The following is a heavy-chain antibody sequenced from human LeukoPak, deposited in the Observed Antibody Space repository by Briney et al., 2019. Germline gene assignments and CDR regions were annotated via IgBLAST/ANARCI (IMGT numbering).Heavy chain of an antibody. J-gene: IGHJ4*02. CDR1: GFTFSSDA. V-gene: IGHV3-23*01. CDR2: ISDSGGST. D-gene: IGHD1/OR15-1a*01. Sequence: GGSLRLSCAASGFTFSSDAMSWVRQAPGKGLEWVSAISDSGGSTHYADFVKGRSTISRDNSKNTLYLQMNSLRAEDTAVYYCARWNNLGYWGQGTLVTVSS. CDR3: ARWNNLGY.